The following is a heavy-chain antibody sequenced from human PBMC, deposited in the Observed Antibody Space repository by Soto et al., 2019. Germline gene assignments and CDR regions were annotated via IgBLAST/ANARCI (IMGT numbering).Heavy chain of an antibody. CDR2: ISYDGSNK. CDR1: GFTFSSYA. D-gene: IGHD5-12*01. J-gene: IGHJ3*02. Sequence: GGSLRLSCAASGFTFSSYAMHWVRQAPGKGLEWVAVISYDGSNKYYADSVKGRFTISRDNSKNTLYLQMNSLRAEDTAVYYCARSPGGYSGYDWDFAFDIWGQGTMVTVSS. V-gene: IGHV3-30-3*01. CDR3: ARSPGGYSGYDWDFAFDI.